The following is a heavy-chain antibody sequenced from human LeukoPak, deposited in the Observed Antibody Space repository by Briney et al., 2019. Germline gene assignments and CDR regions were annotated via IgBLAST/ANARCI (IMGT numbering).Heavy chain of an antibody. CDR1: AFTLSTYA. D-gene: IGHD3-9*01. CDR3: AKDGGEYYDILTGYYPRLYYMDV. Sequence: PGGSLRLSCAASAFTLSTYAMSWVRQAPGKGLDWVSGISAGKGNTYYADSVKGRFTISRDNSKNTLYLQMNSLRAEDTAVYYCAKDGGEYYDILTGYYPRLYYMDVWGKGTTVTISS. CDR2: ISAGKGNT. V-gene: IGHV3-23*01. J-gene: IGHJ6*03.